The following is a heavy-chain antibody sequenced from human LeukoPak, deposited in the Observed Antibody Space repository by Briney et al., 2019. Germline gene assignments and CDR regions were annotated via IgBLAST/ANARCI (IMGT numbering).Heavy chain of an antibody. Sequence: SVKLSCKTSGYTFTDYDVHWVRQAPGQGLEWMGWINPNSATTNYAQRLQGRVTFTRDTSLSVAYMELSSLTSEGAAVYFWARGDFGETNTAFDVWGQGTLVAVSS. CDR1: GYTFTDYD. CDR2: INPNSATT. V-gene: IGHV1-8*03. D-gene: IGHD4-17*01. CDR3: ARGDFGETNTAFDV. J-gene: IGHJ3*01.